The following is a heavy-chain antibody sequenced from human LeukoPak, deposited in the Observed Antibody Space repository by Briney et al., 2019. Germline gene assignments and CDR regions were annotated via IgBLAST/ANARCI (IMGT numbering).Heavy chain of an antibody. Sequence: GASVKVSSTASGYTFTSYDINWVRQATRQRVEWMGWMNPNSGNTGYAQKFQGRVTMTRNTSISTAYMELSSLRSEDTAVYYCARETWIQLWFARYYYYGMDVWGQGTTVTVSS. V-gene: IGHV1-8*01. D-gene: IGHD5-18*01. CDR2: MNPNSGNT. CDR1: GYTFTSYD. CDR3: ARETWIQLWFARYYYYGMDV. J-gene: IGHJ6*02.